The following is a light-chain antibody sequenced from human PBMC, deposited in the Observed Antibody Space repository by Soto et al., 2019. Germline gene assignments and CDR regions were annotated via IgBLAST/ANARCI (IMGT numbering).Light chain of an antibody. CDR2: EDV. CDR1: KRDIVVYDF. J-gene: IGLJ1*01. Sequence: QSALTQPPSASGSPGQSVTISCTGTKRDIVVYDFVSLYQHHPVKAPPLIIYEDVQRLSGVPDRFSSSKSGNTGSLTVSGLQAADEANYFCKSYAGSHTYVFGSGTKVTVL. CDR3: KSYAGSHTYV. V-gene: IGLV2-8*01.